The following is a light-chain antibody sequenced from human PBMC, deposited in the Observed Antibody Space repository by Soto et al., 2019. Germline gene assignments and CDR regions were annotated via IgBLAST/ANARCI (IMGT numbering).Light chain of an antibody. CDR3: QQSYSTPRT. Sequence: DIQMTQSPSSLSASVRDRVTITCRASQNISSYLNWYQQKPGKAPNLLIYAASSLQSGVPSRFSGSGSGTDFTLTISSLQPEDFATYYCQQSYSTPRTFGQGTKVEIK. J-gene: IGKJ1*01. V-gene: IGKV1-39*01. CDR1: QNISSY. CDR2: AAS.